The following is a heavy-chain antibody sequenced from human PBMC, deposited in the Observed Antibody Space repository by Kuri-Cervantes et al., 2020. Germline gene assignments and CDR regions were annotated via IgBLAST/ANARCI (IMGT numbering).Heavy chain of an antibody. D-gene: IGHD1-26*01. V-gene: IGHV1-2*04. J-gene: IGHJ4*02. CDR1: GYTFTGYY. CDR2: SNPNSGGT. Sequence: ASVKVSCKASGYTFTGYYMHWVRQAPGQGLEWMGWSNPNSGGTNYAQKFQGWVTMTRDTSISTAYMELSRLRSEDTAVYYCARAGTVGPTTGYFDYWGQGTLVTVSS. CDR3: ARAGTVGPTTGYFDY.